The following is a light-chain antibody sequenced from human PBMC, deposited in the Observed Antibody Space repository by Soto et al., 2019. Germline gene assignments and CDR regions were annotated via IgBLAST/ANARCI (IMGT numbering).Light chain of an antibody. V-gene: IGKV3-11*01. CDR2: DAS. CDR1: QSVSNN. CDR3: QQRSNWPLT. J-gene: IGKJ4*01. Sequence: ETVLTQSPATLSLSPGERATLSCRASQSVSNNLAWYQQKPGQAPRLLIYDASNRATAIPARFSGSGSGTDFTLTISSLEPEDFAVYYCQQRSNWPLTFGGGTKVEVK.